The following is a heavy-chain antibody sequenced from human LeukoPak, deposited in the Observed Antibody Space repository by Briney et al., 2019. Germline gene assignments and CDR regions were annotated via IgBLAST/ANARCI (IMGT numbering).Heavy chain of an antibody. Sequence: SQTLSLNCSDSGGSISIGSYYWSWIRQPAGKGLEWIGRIFADGSTDYNPSLKSRVTMSVDTSKNQFSLKLSSVTAADTAVYFCVRAPQWVRSGRDLFYFDYWGQGTLVTVSS. CDR3: VRAPQWVRSGRDLFYFDY. V-gene: IGHV4-61*02. J-gene: IGHJ4*02. D-gene: IGHD3-3*01. CDR1: GGSISIGSYY. CDR2: IFADGST.